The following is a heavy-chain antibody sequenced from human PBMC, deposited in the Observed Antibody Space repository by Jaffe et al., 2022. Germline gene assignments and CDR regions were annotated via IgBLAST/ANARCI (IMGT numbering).Heavy chain of an antibody. J-gene: IGHJ6*03. V-gene: IGHV4-61*02. D-gene: IGHD6-13*01. Sequence: QVQLQESGPGLVKPSQTLSLTCTVSGGSISSGSYYWSWIRQPAGKGLEWIGRIYTSGSTNYNPSLKSRVTISVDTSKNQFSLKLSSVTAADTAVYYCARDYDSSSWYGYYYYMDVWGKGTTVTVSS. CDR2: IYTSGST. CDR3: ARDYDSSSWYGYYYYMDV. CDR1: GGSISSGSYY.